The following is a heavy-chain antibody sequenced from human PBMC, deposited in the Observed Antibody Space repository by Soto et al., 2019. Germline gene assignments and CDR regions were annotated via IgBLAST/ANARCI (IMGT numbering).Heavy chain of an antibody. CDR2: ISGSGGST. V-gene: IGHV3-23*01. CDR1: GFTFSSYA. CDR3: AKDHRDPGYYDFWSGYYTGGMDV. J-gene: IGHJ6*02. D-gene: IGHD3-3*01. Sequence: GGSLRLSCAASGFTFSSYAMSWVRQAPGKGLEWVSAISGSGGSTYYADSVKGRFTISRDNSKNTLYLQMNGLRAEDTAVYYCAKDHRDPGYYDFWSGYYTGGMDVWGQGTTVTVSS.